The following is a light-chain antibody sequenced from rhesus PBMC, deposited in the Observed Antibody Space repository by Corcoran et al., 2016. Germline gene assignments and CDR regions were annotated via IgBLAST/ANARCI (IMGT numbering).Light chain of an antibody. CDR3: QQYTTWIT. V-gene: IGKV3-42*03. J-gene: IGKJ4*01. CDR2: GAS. Sequence: EIVLTQSPATLSLSPGDRATLSCRASQSVSRSLAWYQQKPGQAPRLLISGASTRATGIPGRFSGSGSGTDVSLTIDSLEPEDFAVYYCQQYTTWITFGGGTKVEIK. CDR1: QSVSRS.